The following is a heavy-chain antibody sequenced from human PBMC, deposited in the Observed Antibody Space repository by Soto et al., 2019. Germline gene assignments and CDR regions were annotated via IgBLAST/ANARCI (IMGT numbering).Heavy chain of an antibody. CDR1: GGSIRSSSYY. V-gene: IGHV4-39*01. Sequence: QLQLQESGPGLVKPSETLSLTCTVSGGSIRSSSYYWGWIRQPPGKGLGWIGSIYYSGSTYYNPSLKSRLTISVDTSKTQFSLKLSSVTAADTAVYYCASLSYYYDTWGQGTLVTVSS. CDR2: IYYSGST. CDR3: ASLSYYYDT. J-gene: IGHJ5*02. D-gene: IGHD3-22*01.